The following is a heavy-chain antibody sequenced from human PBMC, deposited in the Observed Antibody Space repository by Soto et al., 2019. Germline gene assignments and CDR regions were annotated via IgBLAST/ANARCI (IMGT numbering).Heavy chain of an antibody. CDR2: IYYSGST. CDR1: GGSISSSSYY. CDR3: ARRGSSSWYGY. D-gene: IGHD6-13*01. Sequence: QLQLQESGPGLMKPSETLSLTCTVSGGSISSSSYYWGWIRQPPGKGLEWIGSIYYSGSTYYNPALKSRVTISVDTSKNQFSLKLSSVTAADTAVYYCARRGSSSWYGYWGQGTLVTVSS. V-gene: IGHV4-39*01. J-gene: IGHJ4*02.